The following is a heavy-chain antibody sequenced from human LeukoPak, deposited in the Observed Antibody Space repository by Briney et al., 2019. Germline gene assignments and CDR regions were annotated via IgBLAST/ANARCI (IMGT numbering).Heavy chain of an antibody. D-gene: IGHD4-17*01. Sequence: GASVKVSCKASGYTFTGYYMHWVRQAPGQGLEWMGWINPNSGGTNYAQKFQGWVTMTRDTSISTAYMELSRLRSDDTAVYYCARDLTPRALFDDYGDPRPYGMDVWGQGTTVTVSS. J-gene: IGHJ6*02. CDR1: GYTFTGYY. CDR3: ARDLTPRALFDDYGDPRPYGMDV. CDR2: INPNSGGT. V-gene: IGHV1-2*04.